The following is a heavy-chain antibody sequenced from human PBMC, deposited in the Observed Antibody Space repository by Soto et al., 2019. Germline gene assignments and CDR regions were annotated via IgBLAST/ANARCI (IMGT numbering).Heavy chain of an antibody. D-gene: IGHD3-22*01. J-gene: IGHJ4*02. Sequence: GASVKASCKASGGPFSSYAISWVRQAPGQGLEWMGGIIPIFGTANYAQKFQGRVTITADKSTSTAYMELSSLRSEDTAVYYCARDYYDSSGYYCLDYWGQGTLVTVSS. CDR3: ARDYYDSSGYYCLDY. CDR1: GGPFSSYA. CDR2: IIPIFGTA. V-gene: IGHV1-69*06.